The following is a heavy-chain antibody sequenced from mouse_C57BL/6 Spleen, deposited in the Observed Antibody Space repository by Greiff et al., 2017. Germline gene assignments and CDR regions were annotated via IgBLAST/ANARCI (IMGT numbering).Heavy chain of an antibody. V-gene: IGHV5-4*01. CDR1: GFTFSSYA. CDR3: ARDLPYNYEDYFDY. J-gene: IGHJ2*01. CDR2: ISDGGSYT. D-gene: IGHD2-12*01. Sequence: DVKLVESGGGLVKPGGSLKLSCAASGFTFSSYAMSWVRQTPEKRLEWVATISDGGSYTYYPDNVKGRFTISRDNAKNNLYLQMSHLKSEDTAMYYCARDLPYNYEDYFDYWGQGTTLTVSS.